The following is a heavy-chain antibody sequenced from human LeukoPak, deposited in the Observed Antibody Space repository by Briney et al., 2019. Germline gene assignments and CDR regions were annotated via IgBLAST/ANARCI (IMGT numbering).Heavy chain of an antibody. CDR3: ARYPTLYYYYFDY. CDR2: IYYSGST. D-gene: IGHD3-10*01. J-gene: IGHJ4*02. V-gene: IGHV4-59*08. CDR1: GGSISTYY. Sequence: SETLSLTCTVSGGSISTYYWSWIRQPPGKGLEWIGFIYYSGSTNYNPSLKSRVTISVDTSKNQFSLKLSSVTAADTAVYYCARYPTLYYYYFDYWGQGALVTVSS.